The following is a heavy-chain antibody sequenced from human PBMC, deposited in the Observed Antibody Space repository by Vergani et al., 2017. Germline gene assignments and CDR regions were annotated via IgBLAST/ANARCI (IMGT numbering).Heavy chain of an antibody. CDR2: ISAYNGDA. Sequence: QIQLVQSGAEVKKPGASVKVSCKASGYTFTTYGISWVRQAPGQGLEWMGWISAYNGDANYAQKLQGRVTMTTGTSTSKAYMELRSLRSDDTAVYYCARGRLKIEGVNANWFDPWGQGTLVTVSS. CDR1: GYTFTTYG. CDR3: ARGRLKIEGVNANWFDP. V-gene: IGHV1-18*01. D-gene: IGHD2-8*01. J-gene: IGHJ5*02.